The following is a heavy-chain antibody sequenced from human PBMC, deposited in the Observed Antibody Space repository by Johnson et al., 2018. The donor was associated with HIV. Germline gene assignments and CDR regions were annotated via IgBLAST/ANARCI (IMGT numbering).Heavy chain of an antibody. V-gene: IGHV3-15*07. CDR3: TTGGPYCGDDCYSRGGSDI. Sequence: MLLVESGGGLVQPGGSLRLSCAASGFTFSSYWMHWVRQAPGKGLVWVSRIKSKTDGGTTDYAAPVKGRFTISRDDSKNTLYLQMNSLKTEDTAVYYCTTGGPYCGDDCYSRGGSDIWGQGTMVTVSS. J-gene: IGHJ3*02. CDR1: GFTFSSYW. D-gene: IGHD2-21*01. CDR2: IKSKTDGGTT.